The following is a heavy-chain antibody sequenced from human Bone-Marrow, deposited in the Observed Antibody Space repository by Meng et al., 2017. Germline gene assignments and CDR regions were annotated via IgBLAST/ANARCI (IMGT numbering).Heavy chain of an antibody. CDR3: AWDDRAKFDY. V-gene: IGHV3-15*01. J-gene: IGHJ4*02. CDR1: GFTFSNAW. CDR2: IKSKPDGETS. D-gene: IGHD1-1*01. Sequence: EVRLVESGGGLGKPGGSLRLSCVASGFTFSNAWMSWVRQAPGKGLEWVGRIKSKPDGETSDYSTPVKDRFTISRDDSKNTLYLQMNSLKIEDTAVYYCAWDDRAKFDYWGQGTLVTVSS.